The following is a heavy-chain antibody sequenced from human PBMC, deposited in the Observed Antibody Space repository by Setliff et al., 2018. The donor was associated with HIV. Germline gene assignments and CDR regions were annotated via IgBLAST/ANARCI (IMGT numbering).Heavy chain of an antibody. CDR3: ARSLDYSGSGSYYVGWFDL. CDR1: GGSISKYF. Sequence: SDTLSLTCTVSGGSISKYFWSWIRQSAEKGLEWIGRIYSSGSTNQNPSLKSRVSMSVDTSKSQFSLNLSSVTAADSAVYYCARSLDYSGSGSYYVGWFDLWGQGIPVTVSS. D-gene: IGHD3-10*01. CDR2: IYSSGST. V-gene: IGHV4-4*07. J-gene: IGHJ5*02.